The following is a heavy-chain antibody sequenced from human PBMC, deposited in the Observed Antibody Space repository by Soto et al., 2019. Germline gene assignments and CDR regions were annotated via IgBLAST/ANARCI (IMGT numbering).Heavy chain of an antibody. Sequence: QVQLQESGPGLVKPSQTLSLTCTVSGGSISSGGFHWSWIRQHPGMGLEWIGYIYYSGSAYYNPSRKSRVTLSVDTSHNQFSLRLSSVTAADTAVYYGAREYSRSSGGRFDYWGQGTLVTVSS. D-gene: IGHD6-6*01. CDR1: GGSISSGGFH. V-gene: IGHV4-31*03. J-gene: IGHJ4*02. CDR2: IYYSGSA. CDR3: AREYSRSSGGRFDY.